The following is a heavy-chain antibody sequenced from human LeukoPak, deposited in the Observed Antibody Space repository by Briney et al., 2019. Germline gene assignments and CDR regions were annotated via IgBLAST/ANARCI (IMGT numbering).Heavy chain of an antibody. CDR3: TRDKIAPGGSGSYYNAYYFDY. CDR2: IYYSGST. CDR1: GVSISSGGYY. J-gene: IGHJ4*02. D-gene: IGHD3-10*01. Sequence: SQTLSLTCTVSGVSISSGGYYWSWIRQHPGKGLEWIGYIYYSGSTYYNPSLKSRVTISVDTSKNQFSLKLSSVTAADTAVYYCTRDKIAPGGSGSYYNAYYFDYWGQGTLVTVSS. V-gene: IGHV4-31*03.